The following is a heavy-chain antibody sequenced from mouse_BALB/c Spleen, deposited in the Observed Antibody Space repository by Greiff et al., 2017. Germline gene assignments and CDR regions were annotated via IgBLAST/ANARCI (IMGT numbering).Heavy chain of an antibody. V-gene: IGHV1-54*01. CDR2: INPGSGGT. CDR3: ARGLGGDY. CDR1: GYAFTNYL. D-gene: IGHD4-1*01. J-gene: IGHJ2*01. Sequence: VKLMESGAELVRPGTSVKVSCKASGYAFTNYLIEWVKQRPGQGLEWIGVINPGSGGTNYNEKFKGKATLTADKSSSTAYMQLSSLTSDDSAVYFCARGLGGDYWGQGTTLTVSS.